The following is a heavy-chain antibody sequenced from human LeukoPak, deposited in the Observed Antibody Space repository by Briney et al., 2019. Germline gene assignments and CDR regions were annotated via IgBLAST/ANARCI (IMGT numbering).Heavy chain of an antibody. D-gene: IGHD3-10*01. CDR2: MYSGGGA. J-gene: IGHJ3*02. Sequence: PGGSLRLSCAASGFTVSSNYMSWVRQAPGKGLEWVSVMYSGGGAYYADSVKGRFTISRDNSKNTLYLQMNDLRAEGTAVYYCARTAGDDAFDIWGQGTMVTVSS. CDR3: ARTAGDDAFDI. V-gene: IGHV3-53*01. CDR1: GFTVSSNY.